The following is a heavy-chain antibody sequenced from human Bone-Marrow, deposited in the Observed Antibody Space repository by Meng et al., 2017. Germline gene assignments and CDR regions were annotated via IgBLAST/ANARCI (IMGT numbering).Heavy chain of an antibody. Sequence: ASVKVSCKASGYTFTGYYMHWVRQAPGQGLEWMGRINPNSGGTNYAQKFQGRVTMTRDTSISTAYMELSRLRSEDTAVYYCATLDFWSGYTDMDVWGQGTTVTVSS. CDR3: ATLDFWSGYTDMDV. J-gene: IGHJ6*02. CDR1: GYTFTGYY. CDR2: INPNSGGT. D-gene: IGHD3-3*01. V-gene: IGHV1-2*06.